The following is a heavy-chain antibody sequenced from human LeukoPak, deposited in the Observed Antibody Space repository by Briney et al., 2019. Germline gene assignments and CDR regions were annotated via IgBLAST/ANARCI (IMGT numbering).Heavy chain of an antibody. V-gene: IGHV1-2*02. CDR2: IYPNSGGT. D-gene: IGHD6-19*01. CDR1: GYTFTGYY. CDR3: ARDRAGIAVAVTYWYFDL. Sequence: ASVKVSCKASGYTFTGYYMHWVRLAPGQGLEWMGWIYPNSGGTNYAQKFQGRVTMTRDTSISTAYTELSRLRSDDTAVYYCARDRAGIAVAVTYWYFDLWGRGTLVTVSS. J-gene: IGHJ2*01.